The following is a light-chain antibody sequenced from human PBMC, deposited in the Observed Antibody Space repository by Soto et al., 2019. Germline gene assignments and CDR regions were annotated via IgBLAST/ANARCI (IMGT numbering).Light chain of an antibody. CDR1: QSISGSY. CDR3: QLHNDLPLT. J-gene: IGKJ4*01. Sequence: VLSQSPGNLPLSTGGRAPLSCTASQSISGSYLAWYQQKPGQAPRVVIYGVSRRATGIPARFSGSGSGTDFTLTISSLEPEDYAVYYCQLHNDLPLTFGGGTKVDI. V-gene: IGKV3-20*01. CDR2: GVS.